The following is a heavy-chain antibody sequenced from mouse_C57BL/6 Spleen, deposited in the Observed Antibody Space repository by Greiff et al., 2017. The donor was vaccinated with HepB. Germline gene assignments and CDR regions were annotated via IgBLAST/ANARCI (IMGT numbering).Heavy chain of an antibody. Sequence: VQLQQPGAELVKPGASVKLSCKASGYTFTSYWMQWVKQRPGQGLEWIGEIDPSDSYTNYNQKFKGKATMTVDTSSSTAYLQLSSLTSEDSAVYYCARFHYYGRGMAYWGQGTLVTVSA. D-gene: IGHD1-1*01. CDR2: IDPSDSYT. CDR3: ARFHYYGRGMAY. CDR1: GYTFTSYW. V-gene: IGHV1-50*01. J-gene: IGHJ3*01.